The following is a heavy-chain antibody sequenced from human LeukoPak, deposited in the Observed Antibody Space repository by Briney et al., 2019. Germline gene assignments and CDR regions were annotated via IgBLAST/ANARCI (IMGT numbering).Heavy chain of an antibody. Sequence: PGGSLRLSCEASGFTFSAYAMTWARQAPGKGLEWVSTIRGSGESTHYADSVQGRFTISRDNSLYTVYLQMDSLRGDDTAVYYCAKDRISYTTSPGELSHWGQGTLVIVSS. CDR2: IRGSGEST. CDR3: AKDRISYTTSPGELSH. D-gene: IGHD3-10*01. J-gene: IGHJ4*02. CDR1: GFTFSAYA. V-gene: IGHV3-23*01.